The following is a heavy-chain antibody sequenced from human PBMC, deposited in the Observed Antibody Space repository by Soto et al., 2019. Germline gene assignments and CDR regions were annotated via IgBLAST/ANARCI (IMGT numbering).Heavy chain of an antibody. CDR3: ERGTDDYSNYQQEPEYCYYYYFMAV. CDR1: GGSVSSGSYY. V-gene: IGHV4-61*01. Sequence: SETLSLTCTVSGGSVSSGSYYWSWLRQHPGQGLEWIGYIYYSGSTNYNPSLKSRVTISVDTSKHQFSLKLSSVTAADTAVYYCERGTDDYSNYQQEPEYCYYYYFMAVWGNGTTVTVSS. CDR2: IYYSGST. J-gene: IGHJ6*03. D-gene: IGHD4-4*01.